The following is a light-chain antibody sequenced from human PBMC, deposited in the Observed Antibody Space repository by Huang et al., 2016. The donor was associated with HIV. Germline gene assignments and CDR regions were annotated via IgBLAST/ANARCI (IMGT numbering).Light chain of an antibody. CDR1: QSISSY. CDR3: QQSYSTWT. J-gene: IGKJ1*01. Sequence: DIQMTQSPSSLSASVGDRVTDTCRASQSISSYLNWYQQKPGKAPKLLIYAASSLQSGGPSRFSGSGSGTDFTLTISSLQPEDFATYYCQQSYSTWTFGQGTKVEIK. V-gene: IGKV1-39*01. CDR2: AAS.